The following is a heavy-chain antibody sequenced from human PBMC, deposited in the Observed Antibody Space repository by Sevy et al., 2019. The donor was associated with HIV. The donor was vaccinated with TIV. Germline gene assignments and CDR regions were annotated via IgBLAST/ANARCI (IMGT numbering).Heavy chain of an antibody. CDR3: ARDGVGEGDCSGGSCSVGY. J-gene: IGHJ4*02. Sequence: GGSLRLSCAASGFTFSSRAMHWVRQAPGKGLEWVAVISYDGNSKYYADSVKGRFTISRDNSNNTLYLQMTRLRDEDTAVYYCARDGVGEGDCSGGSCSVGYWGQGTLVTVSS. CDR2: ISYDGNSK. D-gene: IGHD2-15*01. CDR1: GFTFSSRA. V-gene: IGHV3-30-3*01.